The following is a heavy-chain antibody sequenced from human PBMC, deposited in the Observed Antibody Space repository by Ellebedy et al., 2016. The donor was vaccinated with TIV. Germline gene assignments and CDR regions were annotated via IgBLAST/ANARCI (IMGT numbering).Heavy chain of an antibody. CDR1: GFILSDHD. D-gene: IGHD4-17*01. CDR2: TENKPNNYTT. J-gene: IGHJ5*02. V-gene: IGHV3-72*01. CDR3: TGWRSGDPT. Sequence: GESLKISCAVSGFILSDHDMDWVRQAPGRGLEWIGRTENKPNNYTTEYAAAVKGRFTISRDDSKNSLYLQMTSLKIEDTAVYYCTGWRSGDPTWGQGTLVTVSS.